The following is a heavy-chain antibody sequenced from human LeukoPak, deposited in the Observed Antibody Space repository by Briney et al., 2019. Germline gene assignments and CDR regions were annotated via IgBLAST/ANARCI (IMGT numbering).Heavy chain of an antibody. CDR3: ARERPYSSGFDY. D-gene: IGHD6-19*01. CDR2: INHSGST. J-gene: IGHJ4*02. CDR1: GGSFSGYY. Sequence: SETLSLTCAVYGGSFSGYYWSWIRQPPGKGLEWIGEINHSGSTNYNPSLKSRVTISVDTSKNQLSLKLSSVTAADTAVYYCARERPYSSGFDYWGQGTLVTVSS. V-gene: IGHV4-34*01.